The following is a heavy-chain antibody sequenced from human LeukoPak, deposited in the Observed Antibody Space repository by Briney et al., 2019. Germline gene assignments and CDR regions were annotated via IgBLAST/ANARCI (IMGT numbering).Heavy chain of an antibody. CDR1: RFTFSNYW. D-gene: IGHD2-2*01. CDR2: INQDGPKK. V-gene: IGHV3-7*03. Sequence: GGVLRLSCAASRFTFSNYWMTWVRQAPGKGLELVANINQDGPKKSYVDSVRGRFTISRDNAKDSLYLQMNSLRADDTGVYSCASQPAAADVDYWGQGALVTVSS. J-gene: IGHJ4*02. CDR3: ASQPAAADVDY.